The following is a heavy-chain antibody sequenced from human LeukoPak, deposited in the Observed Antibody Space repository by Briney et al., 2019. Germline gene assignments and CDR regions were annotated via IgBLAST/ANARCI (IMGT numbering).Heavy chain of an antibody. V-gene: IGHV4-34*01. CDR3: ARGDPGSTMDV. CDR1: GGSFSGYY. CDR2: INHSGST. Sequence: PSETLSLTCAVYGGSFSGYYWSWIRQPPGKGLEWIGEINHSGSTNYNPSLKSRVTISVDTSKNQFSLKLRSVTAADTAVYYCARGDPGSTMDVWGKGTTVTVSS. D-gene: IGHD5/OR15-5a*01. J-gene: IGHJ6*03.